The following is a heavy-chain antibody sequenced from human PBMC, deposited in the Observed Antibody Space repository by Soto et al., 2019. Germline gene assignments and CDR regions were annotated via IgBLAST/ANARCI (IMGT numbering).Heavy chain of an antibody. J-gene: IGHJ4*02. CDR3: GEGGRQWLVTSDFNY. D-gene: IGHD6-19*01. Sequence: VQLVESGGGVVQPGRSLRLSCAASGFTFSDYAMHWVRQAPGKGLEWVAVVSHDGRNTHYADSVKDRFTISRDSSKNTVSLEMTSLRAEETAVYYCGEGGRQWLVTSDFNYWGQGALVTVSS. V-gene: IGHV3-30*03. CDR2: VSHDGRNT. CDR1: GFTFSDYA.